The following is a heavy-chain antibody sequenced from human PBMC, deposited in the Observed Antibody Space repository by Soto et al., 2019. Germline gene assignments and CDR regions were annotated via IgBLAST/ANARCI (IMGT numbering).Heavy chain of an antibody. Sequence: EVHLVESGGGLVQPGGSLRLSCAASGFTFSDHYMDWVRQAPGKGLEWVGRIRNRPNSYTTQYAASVKGRFAVLRDDSENLVYLQMNDLNTEDTAVYYCVRDSGRGFYFDYWGQGAQVTVSS. CDR1: GFTFSDHY. D-gene: IGHD3-10*01. CDR2: IRNRPNSYTT. CDR3: VRDSGRGFYFDY. V-gene: IGHV3-72*01. J-gene: IGHJ4*02.